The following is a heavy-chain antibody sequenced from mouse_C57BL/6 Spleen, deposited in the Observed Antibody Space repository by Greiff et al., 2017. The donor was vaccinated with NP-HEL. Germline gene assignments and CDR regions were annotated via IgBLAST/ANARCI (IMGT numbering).Heavy chain of an antibody. V-gene: IGHV1-82*01. CDR2: IYPGDGDT. CDR1: GYAFSSSW. J-gene: IGHJ1*03. CDR3: ARKTYYVNYGYFDV. D-gene: IGHD2-10*01. Sequence: VQLQQSGPELVKPGASVKISCKASGYAFSSSWMNWVKQRPGKGLEWIGRIYPGDGDTNYNGKFKGKATLTADKSSSTAYMQLSSLTYEDSAVYFCARKTYYVNYGYFDVWGTGTTVTVSS.